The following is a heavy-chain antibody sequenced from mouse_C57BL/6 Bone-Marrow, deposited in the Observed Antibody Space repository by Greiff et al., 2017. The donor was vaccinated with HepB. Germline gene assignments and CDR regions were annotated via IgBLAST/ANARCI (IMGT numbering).Heavy chain of an antibody. CDR2: IYPGSGNT. Sequence: VQLQQSGAELVRPGASVKLSCKASGYTFTDYYINWVKQRPGQGLEWIARIYPGSGNTYYNEKFKGKATLTAEKSSSTAYMQLSSLTSEDSAVYFCARPLYYYGSSWGYWGQGTTLTVSS. J-gene: IGHJ2*01. CDR1: GYTFTDYY. CDR3: ARPLYYYGSSWGY. V-gene: IGHV1-76*01. D-gene: IGHD1-1*01.